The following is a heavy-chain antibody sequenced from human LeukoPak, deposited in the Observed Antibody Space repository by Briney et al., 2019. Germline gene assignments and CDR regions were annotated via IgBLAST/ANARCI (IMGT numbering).Heavy chain of an antibody. J-gene: IGHJ4*02. Sequence: GGSLRLSCAASGFTFDDYGMSWVRQAPGKGLEWVSGINWNGGSTGYADSVKGRFTISRDNSKNTLYLQMNSLRVEDTAVYYCAKDSRGYQDYFDYWGQGTLVTVSS. CDR2: INWNGGST. CDR1: GFTFDDYG. V-gene: IGHV3-20*04. D-gene: IGHD3-22*01. CDR3: AKDSRGYQDYFDY.